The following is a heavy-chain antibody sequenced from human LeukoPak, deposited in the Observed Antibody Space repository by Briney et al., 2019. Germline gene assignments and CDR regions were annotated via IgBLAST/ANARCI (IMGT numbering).Heavy chain of an antibody. CDR3: ARGGGYCSSTSCYHFDY. V-gene: IGHV4-59*01. D-gene: IGHD2-2*01. CDR1: GGSISSYY. CDR2: IYYSGST. J-gene: IGHJ4*02. Sequence: SETLSLTCTVSGGSISSYYWSWIRQPPGKGLEWMGYIYYSGSTNYNPSLKSRVTISVDTSKNQFSLKLSSVTAADTAVHYCARGGGYCSSTSCYHFDYWGQGTLVTVSS.